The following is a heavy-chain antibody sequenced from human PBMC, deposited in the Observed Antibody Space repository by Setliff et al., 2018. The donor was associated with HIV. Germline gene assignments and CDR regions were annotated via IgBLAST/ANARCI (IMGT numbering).Heavy chain of an antibody. V-gene: IGHV3-7*01. CDR3: AIDKSGPGDQVEY. CDR1: GFTFTTYW. Sequence: PGGSLRLSCAASGFTFTTYWMSWVRQSPGKGLEWVANINQNGREKYYVDSVKGRFTISRDNVKNSLYLQMNSLRGEDTAVYYCAIDKSGPGDQVEYWGQGTQVTVSS. D-gene: IGHD7-27*01. CDR2: INQNGREK. J-gene: IGHJ4*02.